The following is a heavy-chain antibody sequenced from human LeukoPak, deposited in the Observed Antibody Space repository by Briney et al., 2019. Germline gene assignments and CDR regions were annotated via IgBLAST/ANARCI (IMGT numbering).Heavy chain of an antibody. Sequence: ASVKVSCKASGYTFTSYGISWVRQAPGQGLEWMGWIXPNSGGTNYAQKFQGRVTMTRDTSISTAYMELSRLRSDDTAVFYCARDKDPSCGGDCYSFDYWGQGTLVTVSS. V-gene: IGHV1-2*02. CDR1: GYTFTSYG. CDR2: IXPNSGGT. D-gene: IGHD2-21*02. J-gene: IGHJ4*02. CDR3: ARDKDPSCGGDCYSFDY.